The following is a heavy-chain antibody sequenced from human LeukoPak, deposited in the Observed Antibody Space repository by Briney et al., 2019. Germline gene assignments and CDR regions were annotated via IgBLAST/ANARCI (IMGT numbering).Heavy chain of an antibody. CDR3: VRDIAWLGDANGMGV. Sequence: ASVKVSCKASGYTFTTYGISWVRQAPGQGLEWMGWISAYNGNTNYVQKLQGRVTMTTDTSTSTAYMELRSLRSDDTAVYYCVRDIAWLGDANGMGVWGQGTTVTVSS. D-gene: IGHD3-10*01. CDR1: GYTFTTYG. J-gene: IGHJ6*02. CDR2: ISAYNGNT. V-gene: IGHV1-18*01.